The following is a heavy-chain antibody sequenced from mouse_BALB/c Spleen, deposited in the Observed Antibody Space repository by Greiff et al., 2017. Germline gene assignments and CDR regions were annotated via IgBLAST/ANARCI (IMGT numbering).Heavy chain of an antibody. CDR1: GFTFSSYY. CDR3: ARPITTASYWYFDV. Sequence: VESGGGLVKLGGSLKLSCAASGFTFSSYYMSWVRQTPEKRLELVAAINSNGGSTYYPDTVKGRFTISRDNAKNTLYLQMSSLKSEDTALYYCARPITTASYWYFDVWGAGTTVTVSS. V-gene: IGHV5-6-2*01. CDR2: INSNGGST. J-gene: IGHJ1*01. D-gene: IGHD1-2*01.